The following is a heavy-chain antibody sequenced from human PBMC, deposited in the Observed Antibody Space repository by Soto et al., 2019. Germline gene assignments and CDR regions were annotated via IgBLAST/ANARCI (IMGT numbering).Heavy chain of an antibody. V-gene: IGHV3-30*18. CDR1: GFIFSSYG. J-gene: IGHJ4*02. CDR3: AKGGEYQLLRIYFDY. D-gene: IGHD2-2*01. Sequence: PAGSLGLSCAASGFIFSSYGMHWFRQAPGKGLEWVAVISYDGSSKYYADSVKGRFTISRDNSENTLHLQMNSLRAEDTAMYYCAKGGEYQLLRIYFDYWGQGTPVTVS. CDR2: ISYDGSSK.